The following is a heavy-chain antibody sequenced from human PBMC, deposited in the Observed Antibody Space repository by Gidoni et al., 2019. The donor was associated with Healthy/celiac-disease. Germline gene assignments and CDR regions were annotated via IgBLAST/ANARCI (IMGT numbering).Heavy chain of an antibody. CDR3: ASDLPFDY. CDR2: ISSSSSTI. CDR1: GFTFSSYS. J-gene: IGHJ4*02. V-gene: IGHV3-48*01. Sequence: EVQLVESGGGLVQPGGSLRLSCAASGFTFSSYSMNWVRQAPGKGLEGVSYISSSSSTIYYADSVKGRFTISRDNAKNSLYLQMNSLRAEDTAGYYCASDLPFDYWGQGTLVTVSS.